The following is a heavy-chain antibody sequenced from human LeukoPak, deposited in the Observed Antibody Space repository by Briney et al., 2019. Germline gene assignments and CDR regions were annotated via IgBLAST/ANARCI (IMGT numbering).Heavy chain of an antibody. V-gene: IGHV3-33*08. CDR1: GLTFSSYE. D-gene: IGHD6-19*01. CDR3: AREDSSVWNANY. J-gene: IGHJ4*02. Sequence: GGSLRLSCAASGLTFSSYEMNWVRQAPGKGLEWVALIWYDGSKRYYADSVKGRFTISRDDSKNTLYLQMNNLGAEDTAVYYCAREDSSVWNANYWGLGTLVTVSS. CDR2: IWYDGSKR.